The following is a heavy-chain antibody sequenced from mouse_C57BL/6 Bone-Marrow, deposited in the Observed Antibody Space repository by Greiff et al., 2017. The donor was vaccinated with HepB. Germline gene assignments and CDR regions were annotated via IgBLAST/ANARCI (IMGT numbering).Heavy chain of an antibody. CDR1: GYTFTSYW. J-gene: IGHJ1*03. Sequence: VKLQQPGAELVKPGASVKLSCKASGYTFTSYWMHWVKQRPGRGLEWIGRIDPNSGGTKYNEKFKSKATLTVDKPSSTAYMQLSSLTSEDSAVYYCASGGGYYGSGPYWYFDVWGTGTTVTVSS. CDR2: IDPNSGGT. D-gene: IGHD1-1*01. CDR3: ASGGGYYGSGPYWYFDV. V-gene: IGHV1-72*01.